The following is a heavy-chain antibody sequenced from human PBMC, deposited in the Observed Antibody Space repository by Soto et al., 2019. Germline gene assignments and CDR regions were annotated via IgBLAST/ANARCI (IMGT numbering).Heavy chain of an antibody. CDR1: GFTFSDYG. J-gene: IGHJ4*02. D-gene: IGHD1-26*01. CDR3: ARVSTAWEDDY. Sequence: EVQLVESGGGLVQPGGSLRLSCAASGFTFSDYGVNWVRQAPGKGLEWVSYISSGSGTIYYADSVKGRFTISRDNAKKSLFLQMTSLRDEDTAVYYCARVSTAWEDDYWGQGTLVTVSS. V-gene: IGHV3-48*02. CDR2: ISSGSGTI.